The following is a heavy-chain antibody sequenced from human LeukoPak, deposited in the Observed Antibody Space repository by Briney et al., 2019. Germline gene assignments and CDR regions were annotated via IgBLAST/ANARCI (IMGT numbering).Heavy chain of an antibody. CDR2: ISVTGGST. D-gene: IGHD1-26*01. V-gene: IGHV3-23*01. CDR3: ARASSGSYRLDY. Sequence: GGSLRLSCAASGFTFSTYALIWVRPAPGKGLEWVSAISVTGGSTFYADSVRGRLTISRDNSKNTLYLQMSSLRAEDTAVYYCARASSGSYRLDYWGQGTLVTVSS. CDR1: GFTFSTYA. J-gene: IGHJ4*02.